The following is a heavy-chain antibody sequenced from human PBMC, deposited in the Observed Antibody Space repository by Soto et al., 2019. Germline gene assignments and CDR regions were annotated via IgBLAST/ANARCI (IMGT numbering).Heavy chain of an antibody. Sequence: SETLSDTCGGSGGPISSGGYSWSWIRQPPGTGLEWIGYIDHSGRTYYNPSLKSRVTISVDRSKNQSSLKLSSVTAADTAVYYCARGCSSTSWGTWFDPWGQGTLVTVSS. CDR2: IDHSGRT. CDR1: GGPISSGGYS. CDR3: ARGCSSTSWGTWFDP. V-gene: IGHV4-30-2*01. J-gene: IGHJ5*02. D-gene: IGHD2-2*01.